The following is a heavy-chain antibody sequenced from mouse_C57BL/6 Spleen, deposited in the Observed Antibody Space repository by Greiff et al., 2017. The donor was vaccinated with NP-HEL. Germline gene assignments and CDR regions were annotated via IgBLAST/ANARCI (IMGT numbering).Heavy chain of an antibody. CDR3: ARWYSNYPHYAMDY. J-gene: IGHJ4*01. CDR1: GYTFTSYW. Sequence: QVQLQQPGAELVRPGSSVKLSCKASGYTFTSYWMHWVKQRPIQGLEWIGNIDPSDSETHYNQKFKDKATLTVDKSSSTAYMQLSSLTSEDSAVYYCARWYSNYPHYAMDYWGQGTSVTVSS. D-gene: IGHD2-5*01. V-gene: IGHV1-52*01. CDR2: IDPSDSET.